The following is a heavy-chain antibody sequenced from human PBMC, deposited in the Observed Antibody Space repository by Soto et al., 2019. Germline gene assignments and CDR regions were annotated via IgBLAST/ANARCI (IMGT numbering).Heavy chain of an antibody. Sequence: PSETLSLTCSVSGGSLSSGDCYWSWIRQPPGKGLEWIGYIYNSGTTSYNPSLKSRVTISADTSKNQFSLNLSSVTAADTAVYYCAAEDIVLMVYAFDYWGQGILVTVSS. J-gene: IGHJ4*02. CDR2: IYNSGTT. V-gene: IGHV4-30-4*08. CDR3: AAEDIVLMVYAFDY. D-gene: IGHD2-8*01. CDR1: GGSLSSGDCY.